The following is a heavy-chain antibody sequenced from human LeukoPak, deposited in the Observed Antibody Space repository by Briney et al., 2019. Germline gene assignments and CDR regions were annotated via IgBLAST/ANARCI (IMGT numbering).Heavy chain of an antibody. Sequence: SETLSLTCAVYGGSFSSYYWSWIRQPPGKGLEWIGEINHSGSTNYNPSLKSRVTISVDTSKNQFSLKLSSVTAADTAVYYCARGGGARVVAATDYYYYYGMDVWGQGTTVTVSS. CDR1: GGSFSSYY. J-gene: IGHJ6*02. CDR3: ARGGGARVVAATDYYYYYGMDV. D-gene: IGHD2-15*01. V-gene: IGHV4-34*01. CDR2: INHSGST.